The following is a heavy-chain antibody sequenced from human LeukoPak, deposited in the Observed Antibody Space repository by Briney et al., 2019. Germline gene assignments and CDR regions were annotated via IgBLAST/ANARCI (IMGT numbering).Heavy chain of an antibody. Sequence: GGSLRLSCAASVFTFSSYWMQWVRQAPGKGLVWVSRINSDGSITTYADSVRGRFTISRDNAKSTLYLQMNSLRAEDTAVYYCVSSTQTSKYAYYWGQGALVTVSS. D-gene: IGHD2-2*01. V-gene: IGHV3-74*01. J-gene: IGHJ4*02. CDR1: VFTFSSYW. CDR3: VSSTQTSKYAYY. CDR2: INSDGSIT.